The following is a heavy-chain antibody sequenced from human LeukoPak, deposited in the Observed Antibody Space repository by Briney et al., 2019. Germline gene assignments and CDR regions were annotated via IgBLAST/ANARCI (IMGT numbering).Heavy chain of an antibody. D-gene: IGHD3-10*02. CDR3: ARAYVYGWFDP. Sequence: ASVKVSCKASGYTFTDYFLHWLRQAPGQGLEWMGWINPKTGATNYAQRFQGRVTMTRDSSITTGNMELNRLTSDDTALYYCARAYVYGWFDPWGQGTLVTVSS. J-gene: IGHJ5*02. V-gene: IGHV1-2*02. CDR1: GYTFTDYF. CDR2: INPKTGAT.